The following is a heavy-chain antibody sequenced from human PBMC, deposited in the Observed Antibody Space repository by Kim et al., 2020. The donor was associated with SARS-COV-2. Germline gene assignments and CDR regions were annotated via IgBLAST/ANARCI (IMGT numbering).Heavy chain of an antibody. CDR2: INHSGST. CDR1: GGSFSGYY. J-gene: IGHJ6*02. D-gene: IGHD3-10*01. CDR3: ARGRITMVRGVITQRSAYYYGMDV. V-gene: IGHV4-34*01. Sequence: SETLSLTCAVYGGSFSGYYWSWIRQPPGKGLEWIGEINHSGSTNYNPSLKSRVTISVDTSKNQFSLKLSSVTAADTAVYYCARGRITMVRGVITQRSAYYYGMDVWVQGTTVTVSS.